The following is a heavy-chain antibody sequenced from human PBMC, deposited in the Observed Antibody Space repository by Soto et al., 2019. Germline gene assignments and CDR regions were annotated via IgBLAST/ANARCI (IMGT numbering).Heavy chain of an antibody. D-gene: IGHD2-2*01. Sequence: VGSLRLSCAASVFTFSSFAMRWARQSPGKGLEWVAFISYDGRKNSYADSVKGRFTVSRDNSKNTVYLQMNSLRAEDTAVYYCARGCSSSDRYNNYYYYYGMDGWGHGTTVTVSS. V-gene: IGHV3-30*04. CDR1: VFTFSSFA. CDR3: ARGCSSSDRYNNYYYYYGMDG. J-gene: IGHJ6*02. CDR2: ISYDGRKN.